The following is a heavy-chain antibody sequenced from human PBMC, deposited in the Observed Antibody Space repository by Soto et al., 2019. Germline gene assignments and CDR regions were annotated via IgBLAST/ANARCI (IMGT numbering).Heavy chain of an antibody. CDR2: MNPNSGNT. CDR1: GYTFTSYD. CDR3: AICLRDSSGYYWFDP. Sequence: ASVKVSCKASGYTFTSYDINWVRQATGQGLEWMGWMNPNSGNTGSAQKFQGRVTMTMDPSISTAHMELSSLRSEDTAVYYCAICLRDSSGYYWFDPWGQGTLVTVSS. J-gene: IGHJ5*02. V-gene: IGHV1-8*01. D-gene: IGHD3-22*01.